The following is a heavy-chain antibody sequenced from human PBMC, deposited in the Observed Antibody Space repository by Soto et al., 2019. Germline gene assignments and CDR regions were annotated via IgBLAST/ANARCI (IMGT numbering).Heavy chain of an antibody. D-gene: IGHD3-22*01. J-gene: IGHJ3*02. CDR1: GFTFSSYA. CDR2: ISGSGGST. CDR3: AKAYYYDSSGYYRWPPTNAFDI. Sequence: HPGGSLRLSCAASGFTFSSYAMSWVRQAPGKGLEWVSAISGSGGSTYYADSVKGRFTISRDNSKNTLYLQMNSLRAEDTAVYYCAKAYYYDSSGYYRWPPTNAFDIWGQGTMVTVSS. V-gene: IGHV3-23*01.